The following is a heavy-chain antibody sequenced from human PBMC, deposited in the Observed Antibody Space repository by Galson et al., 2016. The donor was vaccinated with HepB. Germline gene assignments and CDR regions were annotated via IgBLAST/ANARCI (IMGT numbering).Heavy chain of an antibody. CDR3: ARVGYNYGSGSYYNGDDWYFDL. CDR2: ITYDRSNK. V-gene: IGHV3-30*04. CDR1: GFTFSSYA. Sequence: SLRLSCAASGFTFSSYAIHWVRQAPGKGLEWVAVITYDRSNKYFADSVKGRFTISRDNSENTLYLQMNSLRAEDTAVYYCARVGYNYGSGSYYNGDDWYFDLWGRGTLVIVSS. D-gene: IGHD3-10*01. J-gene: IGHJ2*01.